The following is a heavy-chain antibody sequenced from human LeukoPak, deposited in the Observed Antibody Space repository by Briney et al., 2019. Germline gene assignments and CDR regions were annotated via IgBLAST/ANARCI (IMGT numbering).Heavy chain of an antibody. J-gene: IGHJ4*02. CDR2: ISSSGRSI. V-gene: IGHV3-21*05. CDR3: GREIPSGSYAPDY. CDR1: GFTLSSYS. D-gene: IGHD1-26*01. Sequence: GGPLRLSCPASGFTLSSYSINWVRQAPGKGLEWVSYISSSGRSILYADSVKGRFIVSRDNTKNSVYLQMNNLRAEDTAVYYCGREIPSGSYAPDYWGQGILVIVSS.